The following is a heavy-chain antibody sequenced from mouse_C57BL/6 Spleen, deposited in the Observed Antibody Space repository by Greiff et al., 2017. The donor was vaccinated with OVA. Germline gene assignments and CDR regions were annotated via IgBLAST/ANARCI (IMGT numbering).Heavy chain of an antibody. V-gene: IGHV5-17*01. D-gene: IGHD3-2*02. CDR2: ISSGSSTT. CDR3: ARDDKGSWLAY. J-gene: IGHJ3*01. Sequence: EVKLVESGGGLVKPGGSLKLSCAASGFTFSDYGMHWVRQAPEKGLEWVAYISSGSSTTYYADTVKGSFTSSRDKAKNTLFLQMTSLRSEDTAMYYCARDDKGSWLAYWGQGTLVTVSA. CDR1: GFTFSDYG.